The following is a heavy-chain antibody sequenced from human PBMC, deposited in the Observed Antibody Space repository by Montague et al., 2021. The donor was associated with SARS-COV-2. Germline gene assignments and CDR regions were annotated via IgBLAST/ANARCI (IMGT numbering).Heavy chain of an antibody. CDR3: VRDRECSGGSCYGPDDDAFDI. CDR2: VSDIGST. J-gene: IGHJ3*02. V-gene: IGHV4-34*01. D-gene: IGHD2-15*01. CDR1: GGSFNGYY. Sequence: SETLSLTCAVYGGSFNGYYWDWIRQPPGKGLEWIGEVSDIGSTTYNPSLESRLTTSVDRSKNQLSLRLTSVTAADTAVYYCVRDRECSGGSCYGPDDDAFDIWGQGKMVNVS.